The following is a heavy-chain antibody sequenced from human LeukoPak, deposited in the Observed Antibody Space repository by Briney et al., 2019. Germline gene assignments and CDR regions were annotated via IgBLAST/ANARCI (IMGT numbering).Heavy chain of an antibody. CDR3: AKGGSFVNSFDY. D-gene: IGHD2/OR15-2a*01. J-gene: IGHJ4*02. V-gene: IGHV3-48*01. CDR2: IGTSSTTI. Sequence: GSLRLSCAASGFTFSSYTMNWVRQPPGKGLGGVSNIGTSSTTIYYADSVKGRFTISRDNAKNSLYLQMNSLRADDTAVYYCAKGGSFVNSFDYWGQGTLVTVSS. CDR1: GFTFSSYT.